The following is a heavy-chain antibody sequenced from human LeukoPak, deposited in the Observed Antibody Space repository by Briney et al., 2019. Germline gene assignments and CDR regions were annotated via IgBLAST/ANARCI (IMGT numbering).Heavy chain of an antibody. V-gene: IGHV3-66*01. Sequence: GGSLRLSCAASEFSVGSNYMTWVRQAPGKGLEWVSLIYSGGSTYYADSVKGRFTISRDNAKNSLYLQMNSLRAEDTALYYCARGLHYYDSSGYGVFDYWGQGTLVTVSS. CDR2: IYSGGST. D-gene: IGHD3-22*01. J-gene: IGHJ4*02. CDR3: ARGLHYYDSSGYGVFDY. CDR1: EFSVGSNY.